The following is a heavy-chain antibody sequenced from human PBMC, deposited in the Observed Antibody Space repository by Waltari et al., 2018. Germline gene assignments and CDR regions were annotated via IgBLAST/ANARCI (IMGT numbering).Heavy chain of an antibody. CDR2: IKSRITGGTT. Sequence: EVQLVESGGGLVEPGGSLRLSCAGSGFIFSTARMHWARRAPGKGVGVVGRIKSRITGGTTEYGAPGKGRFTIAIDDSKDTVYLQMNSLKTEDTGVYYCGDFTAFDYWGQGSLVIVSS. CDR3: GDFTAFDY. CDR1: GFIFSTAR. V-gene: IGHV3-15*01. D-gene: IGHD2-8*02. J-gene: IGHJ4*02.